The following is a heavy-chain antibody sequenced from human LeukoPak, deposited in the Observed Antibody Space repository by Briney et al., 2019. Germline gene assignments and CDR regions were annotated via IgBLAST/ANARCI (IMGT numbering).Heavy chain of an antibody. CDR3: ARSPYDYVWGSPED. D-gene: IGHD3-16*01. CDR1: GYAFYGYW. J-gene: IGHJ4*02. V-gene: IGHV5-51*01. CDR2: IYPDDSRT. Sequence: GESLKISCKGSGYAFYGYWIAWVRQMPGRGLEWMGIIYPDDSRTRYSPSSQDQVTMSVDKSISTAYLQWGSLKASDTAMYYCARSPYDYVWGSPEDWGQGTLVTVSS.